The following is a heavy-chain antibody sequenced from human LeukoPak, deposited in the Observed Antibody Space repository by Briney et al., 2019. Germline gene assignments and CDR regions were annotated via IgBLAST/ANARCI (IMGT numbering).Heavy chain of an antibody. J-gene: IGHJ4*02. Sequence: SETLSLTCAVYGGSFSGYYWSWIRQPPGKGLEWIGEINHSGSTNYNPSLKSRVTISVDTSKNQFSLKLSSVTAADTAVYYRARLFFFDYWGQGTLATVSS. CDR2: INHSGST. CDR1: GGSFSGYY. CDR3: ARLFFFDY. V-gene: IGHV4-34*01.